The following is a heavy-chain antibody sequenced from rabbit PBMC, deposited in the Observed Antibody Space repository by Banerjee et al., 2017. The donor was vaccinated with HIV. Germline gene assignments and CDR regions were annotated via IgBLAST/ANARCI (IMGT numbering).Heavy chain of an antibody. V-gene: IGHV1S43*01. D-gene: IGHD6-1*01. Sequence: QQQLEESGGGLVKPEGSLTLSCTASGFSFSNKYVMCWVRQAPGKGLEWIACINTISGDTVYATWAKGRFTISRSTSLNTVTLQMTSLTAADTATYFCAGGGAGYGWTRLDLWGPGTLVTVS. J-gene: IGHJ3*01. CDR1: GFSFSNKYV. CDR2: INTISGDT. CDR3: AGGGAGYGWTRLDL.